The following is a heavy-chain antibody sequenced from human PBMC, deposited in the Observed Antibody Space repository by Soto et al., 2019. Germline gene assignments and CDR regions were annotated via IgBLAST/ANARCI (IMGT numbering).Heavy chain of an antibody. CDR3: AKDRGGDCPDNSCYFGADY. Sequence: VQLVESGGTVVQPGGSLRLSCVGSGFTFSSYGMHWVRQAPGKGLECVAVISDTGSSHYYAASVEGRFTISRENSKNKLSLHMDRLRVEDTAVYYCAKDRGGDCPDNSCYFGADYWGQGTPVTVSS. J-gene: IGHJ4*02. CDR1: GFTFSSYG. CDR2: ISDTGSSH. D-gene: IGHD2-2*01. V-gene: IGHV3-30*18.